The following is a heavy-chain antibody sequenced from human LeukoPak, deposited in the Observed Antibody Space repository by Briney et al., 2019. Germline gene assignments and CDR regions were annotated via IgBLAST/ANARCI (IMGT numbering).Heavy chain of an antibody. CDR2: IFHSGDS. V-gene: IGHV4-38-2*02. Sequence: SETLSLTCTVSAYSISSGYYWGWIRQPPGKGLEWIGSIFHSGDSYYNPSLKGRVTISVDTSKNQFSLKLSSVTAADTAVYYCARVRDFSYYMDVWGKGTTIAVSS. CDR1: AYSISSGYY. J-gene: IGHJ6*03. CDR3: ARVRDFSYYMDV. D-gene: IGHD3-3*01.